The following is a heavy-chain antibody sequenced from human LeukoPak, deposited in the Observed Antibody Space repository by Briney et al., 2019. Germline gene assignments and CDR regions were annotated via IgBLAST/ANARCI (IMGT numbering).Heavy chain of an antibody. D-gene: IGHD3-22*01. J-gene: IGHJ3*02. Sequence: SETLSLTCTVSGGSISSSSYYWGWIRQPPGKGLEWIGSIYYSGSTYYKSSLKSRVTVSVGTSKNQFSLKLSSVTAADTAVYFCARGPYSYDSSGAFDIWGQGTMVTVSS. V-gene: IGHV4-39*01. CDR1: GGSISSSSYY. CDR2: IYYSGST. CDR3: ARGPYSYDSSGAFDI.